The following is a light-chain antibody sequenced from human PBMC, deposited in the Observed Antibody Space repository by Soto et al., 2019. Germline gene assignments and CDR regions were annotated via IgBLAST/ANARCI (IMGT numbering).Light chain of an antibody. CDR2: NPS. V-gene: IGKV3-15*01. CDR1: QSVSSN. Sequence: EIVMTQSPATLSVSPGERATLSCRASQSVSSNLAWYQQKPGQAPKLLIYNPSTRATGIPARFSGSGSGTEFTLTISXLQSEDFAIYYCQQYDNWPLTFGGGTKV. J-gene: IGKJ4*01. CDR3: QQYDNWPLT.